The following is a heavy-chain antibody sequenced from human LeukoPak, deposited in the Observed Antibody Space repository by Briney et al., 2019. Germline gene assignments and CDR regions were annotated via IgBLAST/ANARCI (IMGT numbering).Heavy chain of an antibody. J-gene: IGHJ4*02. CDR1: GGSISSGDYY. CDR2: IYYSGST. V-gene: IGHV4-30-4*01. Sequence: PSETLSLTCTVSGGSISSGDYYWSWIRQPPGEGLEWIGYIYYSGSTYYNPSLKSRVTISVDTSKNQFSLKLSSVTAADTAVYYCARTTPEEYYFDYWGQGTLVTVSS. D-gene: IGHD1-14*01. CDR3: ARTTPEEYYFDY.